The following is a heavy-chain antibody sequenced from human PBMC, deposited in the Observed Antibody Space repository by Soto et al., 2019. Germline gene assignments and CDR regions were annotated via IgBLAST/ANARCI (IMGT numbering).Heavy chain of an antibody. V-gene: IGHV1-69*13. CDR1: GGTFSSYA. J-gene: IGHJ6*02. D-gene: IGHD6-13*01. Sequence: QVQLVQSGAEVKKPGASVRLSCKASGGTFSSYAISWVRQAPGQGLEWMGGIIPIFGTANYAQKFQGRVTITADESTSTAYMELSSLRSEDTAVYYCARDRAYSSSWYPRRSGYYYGMDVWGQGTTVTVSS. CDR2: IIPIFGTA. CDR3: ARDRAYSSSWYPRRSGYYYGMDV.